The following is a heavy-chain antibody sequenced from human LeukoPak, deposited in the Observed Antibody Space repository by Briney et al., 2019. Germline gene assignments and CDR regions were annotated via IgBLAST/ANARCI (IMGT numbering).Heavy chain of an antibody. Sequence: ASVKVSCKASGYTFTTYGINWVRQAPGQGLEWMGWINTNTGSPTYAQGFTGRFVFSLDTSVSTAYLQISSLKAEDTAVYYCARGGLSFQFDPWGQGTLVTVSS. J-gene: IGHJ5*02. D-gene: IGHD2-2*01. V-gene: IGHV7-4-1*02. CDR1: GYTFTTYG. CDR3: ARGGLSFQFDP. CDR2: INTNTGSP.